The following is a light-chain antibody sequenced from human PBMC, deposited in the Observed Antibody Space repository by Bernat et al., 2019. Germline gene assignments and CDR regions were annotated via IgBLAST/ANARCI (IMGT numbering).Light chain of an antibody. CDR1: QSVGSY. CDR3: KKYTSSPQMYS. CDR2: GTS. Sequence: SPGERSTLSCRASQSVGSYLAWYQQKPGQAPRLLIDGTSSRATGIPDRFSGSGSGSEFTLTISSLEPEDFAVYYCKKYTSSPQMYSVGQGSKVEIK. J-gene: IGKJ2*03. V-gene: IGKV3-20*01.